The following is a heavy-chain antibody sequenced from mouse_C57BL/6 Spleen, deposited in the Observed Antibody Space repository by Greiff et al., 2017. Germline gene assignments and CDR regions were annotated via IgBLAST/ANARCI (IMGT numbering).Heavy chain of an antibody. Sequence: QVQLQQSGPELVKPGASVKISCKASGYSFTSYYIHWVKQRPGQGLEWIGWIYPGSGNTKYNEKFKGKATLTADTSSSTAYMQLSSLTSEDSAVYYCARTATADPYYFDYWGQGTTLTVSS. CDR3: ARTATADPYYFDY. CDR2: IYPGSGNT. V-gene: IGHV1-66*01. J-gene: IGHJ2*01. D-gene: IGHD1-2*01. CDR1: GYSFTSYY.